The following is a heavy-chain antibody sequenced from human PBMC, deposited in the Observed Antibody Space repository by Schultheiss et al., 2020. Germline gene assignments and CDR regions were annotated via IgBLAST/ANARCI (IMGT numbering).Heavy chain of an antibody. Sequence: ASVKVSCKASGYTFTSYDINWVRQAPGQGLEWMGWINPNSGGTNYAQKFQGRVTMTRDTSISTAYMELSRLRSDDTAVYYCARAATVTNYFDYWGQGTLVTVSS. CDR3: ARAATVTNYFDY. D-gene: IGHD4-17*01. CDR2: INPNSGGT. CDR1: GYTFTSYD. J-gene: IGHJ4*02. V-gene: IGHV1-2*02.